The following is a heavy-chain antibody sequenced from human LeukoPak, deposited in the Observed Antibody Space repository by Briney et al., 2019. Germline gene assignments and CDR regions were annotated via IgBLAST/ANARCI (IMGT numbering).Heavy chain of an antibody. V-gene: IGHV4-59*08. CDR1: GVSISSYY. CDR3: ARQLDTANDIDY. D-gene: IGHD5-18*01. J-gene: IGHJ4*02. Sequence: SETLSLTCTVSGVSISSYYWSWIRQPPGKGLEWIGYIYYSGSTNYNPSLKSRVTISVDTSKNQFSLKLSSVTAADTAVYYCARQLDTANDIDYWGQGTLVTVSS. CDR2: IYYSGST.